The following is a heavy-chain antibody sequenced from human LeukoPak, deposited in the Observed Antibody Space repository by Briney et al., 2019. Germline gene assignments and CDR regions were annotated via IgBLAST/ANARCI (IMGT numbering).Heavy chain of an antibody. D-gene: IGHD6-19*01. CDR1: GFTLSSHW. CDR3: AKSSGSYAANFDC. J-gene: IGHJ4*02. CDR2: INQGGSEK. Sequence: GGSLRLSCAASGFTLSSHWMSWVRQAPGKGLEWVANINQGGSEKYCVDSVKGRFTISRDNAQNSLYLQMNSLRAEDTAVYYCAKSSGSYAANFDCWGQGTLVTVSS. V-gene: IGHV3-7*01.